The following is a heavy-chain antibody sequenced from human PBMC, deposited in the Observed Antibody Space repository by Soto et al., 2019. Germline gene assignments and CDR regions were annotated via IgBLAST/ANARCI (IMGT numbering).Heavy chain of an antibody. CDR3: ARSQVYDSSGYHFAY. CDR2: ISYDGIHK. CDR1: GFTFSTYA. J-gene: IGHJ4*02. V-gene: IGHV3-30-3*01. D-gene: IGHD3-22*01. Sequence: QVQLVESGGGVVQPGRSLRLSCAASGFTFSTYAMHWVRQAPGKGLEWLAMISYDGIHKYYADSVKGRFTISRDNSKNTLYLQMNSLRAEDTAVYYCARSQVYDSSGYHFAYWGQGTLVTVSS.